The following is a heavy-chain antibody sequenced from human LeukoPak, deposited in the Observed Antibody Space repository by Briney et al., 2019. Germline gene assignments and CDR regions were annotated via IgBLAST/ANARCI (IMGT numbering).Heavy chain of an antibody. V-gene: IGHV1-69*05. J-gene: IGHJ5*02. Sequence: SVKVSCKASGGTFSSYAISWVRQAPGQGLEWMGGIIPICGTANYAQKFQGRVTITTDESTSTAYMELSSLRSEDTAVYYCARDRHCSSTSCYWFDPWAREPWSPSPQ. CDR2: IIPICGTA. CDR3: ARDRHCSSTSCYWFDP. D-gene: IGHD2-2*01. CDR1: GGTFSSYA.